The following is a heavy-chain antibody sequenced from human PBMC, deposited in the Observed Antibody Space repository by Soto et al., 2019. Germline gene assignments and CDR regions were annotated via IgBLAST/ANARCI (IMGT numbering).Heavy chain of an antibody. CDR2: IYYSGST. Sequence: SETLSLTCTVSGGSIGSYYWSWIRQPPGKGLEWIGYIYYSGSTNYNPSLKSRVTISVDTSKNQFSLKLSSVTAADTAVYYCARIYSGSYDDYWGQGTLVTVS. CDR1: GGSIGSYY. CDR3: ARIYSGSYDDY. J-gene: IGHJ4*02. D-gene: IGHD1-26*01. V-gene: IGHV4-59*01.